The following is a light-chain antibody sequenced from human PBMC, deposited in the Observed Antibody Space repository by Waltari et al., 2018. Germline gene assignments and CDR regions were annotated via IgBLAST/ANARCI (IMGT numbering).Light chain of an antibody. CDR1: SSNIGRNT. Sequence: QSVLTQPPSVSGTPGQRVTISCSGSSSNIGRNTVNWYQQVPGTAPKLHIYSNSQRPSGVPDRFSGTKSGTSTSLAISGLQSEDEAVYYCAAWDDIVRGVFGGGTKVTVL. CDR3: AAWDDIVRGV. J-gene: IGLJ3*02. V-gene: IGLV1-44*01. CDR2: SNS.